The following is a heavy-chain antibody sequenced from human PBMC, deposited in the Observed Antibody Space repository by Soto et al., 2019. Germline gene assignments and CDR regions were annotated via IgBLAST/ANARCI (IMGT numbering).Heavy chain of an antibody. Sequence: PGGSLRLSCAASGFTFSSYSMNWVRQAPGKGLEWVSSISSSSSYIYYADSVKGRFTISRDNAKNSLYLQMNSLRAEDTAVYYCARGEDTTFSSILWWCYWGQGTLVTVSS. D-gene: IGHD2-21*01. CDR2: ISSSSSYI. CDR1: GFTFSSYS. CDR3: ARGEDTTFSSILWWCY. J-gene: IGHJ4*02. V-gene: IGHV3-21*01.